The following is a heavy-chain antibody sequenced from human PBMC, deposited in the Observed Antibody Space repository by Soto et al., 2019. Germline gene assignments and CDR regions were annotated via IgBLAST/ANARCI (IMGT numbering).Heavy chain of an antibody. CDR1: GYTFTSYY. Sequence: QVQLVQSGAEVKKPGASVKVSCKASGYTFTSYYMHWVRQAPGQGLEWMGIINPSGGSTSYAQKFHGRVTMTRDTSTSTVYMELSSLRSEDTAVYYCASQATYYYYYMDVWGKGTTVTVSS. V-gene: IGHV1-46*03. J-gene: IGHJ6*03. CDR3: ASQATYYYYYMDV. CDR2: INPSGGST.